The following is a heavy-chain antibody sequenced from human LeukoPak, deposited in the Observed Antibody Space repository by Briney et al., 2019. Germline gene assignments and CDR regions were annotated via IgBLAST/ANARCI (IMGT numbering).Heavy chain of an antibody. CDR2: INPNSGGT. D-gene: IGHD3-10*01. CDR3: ARGSTMDYYTFDI. CDR1: GYTFTGYY. V-gene: IGHV1-2*04. Sequence: ASVKVSCKASGYTFTGYYMHWVRQAPGQGLEWMGWINPNSGGTNYAQKFQGWVTMTRDTSISTAYMELSRLRSDDTAVYYCARGSTMDYYTFDIWGQGTLVTVSS. J-gene: IGHJ3*02.